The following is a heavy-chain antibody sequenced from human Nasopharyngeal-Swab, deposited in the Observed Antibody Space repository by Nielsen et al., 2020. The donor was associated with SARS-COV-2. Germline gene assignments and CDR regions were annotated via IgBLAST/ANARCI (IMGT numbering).Heavy chain of an antibody. CDR3: ARDYYGSGSYRYFDY. CDR2: ISAYNGNT. D-gene: IGHD3-10*01. CDR1: GYTFTSYD. J-gene: IGHJ4*02. V-gene: IGHV1-18*01. Sequence: ASVKVSCKASGYTFTSYDINWVRQATGQGLEWMGWISAYNGNTNYAQNLQGRVTMTTDTSTSTAYMELRSLRSDDTAVYYCARDYYGSGSYRYFDYWGQGTLVTVSS.